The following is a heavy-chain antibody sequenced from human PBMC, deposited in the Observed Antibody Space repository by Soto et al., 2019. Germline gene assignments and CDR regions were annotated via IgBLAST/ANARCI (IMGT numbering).Heavy chain of an antibody. D-gene: IGHD3-10*01. V-gene: IGHV1-18*01. CDR2: ISAYNGNT. J-gene: IGHJ4*02. CDR1: GYTFTSYG. CDR3: ARGLPRRMVRGGVFDY. Sequence: GASVKVSCKASGYTFTSYGISWVRQAPGQGLEWMGWISAYNGNTNYAQKLQGRVTMTTDTSTSTAYMELRSLRSDDTAVYYCARGLPRRMVRGGVFDYWGQGTLVTVSS.